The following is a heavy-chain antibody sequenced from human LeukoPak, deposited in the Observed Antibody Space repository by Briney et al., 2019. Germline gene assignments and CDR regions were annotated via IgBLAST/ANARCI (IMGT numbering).Heavy chain of an antibody. CDR2: INAGNGNT. Sequence: ASVKVSCKASGYTFTSYAMHWVRQAPGQRLEWMGWINAGNGNTKYSQEFQGRVTITRDTSASTAYMELSSLRSEDMAVYYCARSYSSSSTYYYYYMDVWGKGTTVTVSS. CDR3: ARSYSSSSTYYYYYMDV. D-gene: IGHD6-6*01. V-gene: IGHV1-3*03. J-gene: IGHJ6*03. CDR1: GYTFTSYA.